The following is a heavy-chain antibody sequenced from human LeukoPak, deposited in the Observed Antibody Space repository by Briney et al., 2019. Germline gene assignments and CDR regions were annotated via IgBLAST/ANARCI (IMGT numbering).Heavy chain of an antibody. D-gene: IGHD1-1*01. CDR2: IKQDGSEK. V-gene: IGHV3-7*01. J-gene: IGHJ6*03. CDR1: GFTFSSYW. CDR3: ARDHQVPRRRQPMDV. Sequence: PGGSLRLSCAASGFTFSSYWMSWVRQAPGKGLEWVANIKQDGSEKYYVDSVKGRFTISRDNAKNSLYLQMNSLRAEDTAVYYCARDHQVPRRRQPMDVWGKGTTVTVSS.